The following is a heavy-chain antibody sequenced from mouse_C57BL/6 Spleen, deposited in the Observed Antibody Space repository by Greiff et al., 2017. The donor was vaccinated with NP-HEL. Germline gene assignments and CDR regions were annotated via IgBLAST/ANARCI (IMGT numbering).Heavy chain of an antibody. CDR3: ARQLRLPLFDY. D-gene: IGHD3-2*02. CDR1: GFTFSDYG. J-gene: IGHJ2*01. Sequence: EVQLVESGGGLVKPGGSLKLSCAASGFTFSDYGMHWVRQAPEKGLEWVAYISSGSSTIYYADTVKGRFTISRDNAKNTLFLQMTSLRSEDTAMYYCARQLRLPLFDYWGQGTTLTVSS. V-gene: IGHV5-17*01. CDR2: ISSGSSTI.